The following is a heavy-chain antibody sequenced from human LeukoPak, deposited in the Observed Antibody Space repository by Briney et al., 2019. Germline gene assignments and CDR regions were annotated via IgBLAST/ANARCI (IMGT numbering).Heavy chain of an antibody. Sequence: GASVKVSCKAPGYTFTSYGISWVRQAPGQGLEWMGWISAHNGNTNYAQKSQGRVTMTTDTSTSTAYMELRSLRSDDTAVYYCAREGDFCTSTSCYSWFDPWGQGTLVTVSS. CDR2: ISAHNGNT. CDR3: AREGDFCTSTSCYSWFDP. V-gene: IGHV1-18*01. D-gene: IGHD2-2*01. J-gene: IGHJ5*02. CDR1: GYTFTSYG.